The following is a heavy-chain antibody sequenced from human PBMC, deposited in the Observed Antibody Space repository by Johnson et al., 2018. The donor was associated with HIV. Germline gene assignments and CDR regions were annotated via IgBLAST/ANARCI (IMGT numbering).Heavy chain of an antibody. Sequence: QVQLVESGGGVVQPGRSLRLSCAASGFTFSSYGMHWVRQAPGKGLEWVAVIWYDGSSKYYADSVKGRFNISRDNSKNTLYLQRNSLGAEDTAVYHCAKPAGGGIAARNAFDIWGQGTMVTVSS. J-gene: IGHJ3*02. CDR2: IWYDGSSK. V-gene: IGHV3-33*06. CDR3: AKPAGGGIAARNAFDI. D-gene: IGHD6-6*01. CDR1: GFTFSSYG.